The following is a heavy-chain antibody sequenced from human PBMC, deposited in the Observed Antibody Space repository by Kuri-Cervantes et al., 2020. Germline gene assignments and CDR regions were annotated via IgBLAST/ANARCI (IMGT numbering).Heavy chain of an antibody. V-gene: IGHV4-38-2*02. CDR3: ARTPHGGYGDYGLIAIHAFDI. CDR2: IYHSGST. CDR1: GGSISSYY. D-gene: IGHD2-21*01. Sequence: GSLRLSCTVSGGSISSYYWGWIRQPPGKGLEWIGSIYHSGSTYYNPSLKSRVTISVDTSKNQFSLKLSSVTAADTAVYYCARTPHGGYGDYGLIAIHAFDIWGQGTMVTVSS. J-gene: IGHJ3*02.